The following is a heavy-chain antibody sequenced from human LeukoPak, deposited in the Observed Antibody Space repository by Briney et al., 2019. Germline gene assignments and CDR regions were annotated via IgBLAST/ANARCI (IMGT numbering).Heavy chain of an antibody. D-gene: IGHD3-3*01. CDR1: GFTFSSYN. V-gene: IGHV3-48*01. CDR2: ISSSSSTI. Sequence: GGSLRLSCAASGFTFSSYNMNWVRQAPGKGLEWVSYISSSSSTIYYADSVKGRFTISRDNAKNSLYLQMNSLRAEDTAVYYCAASKWSGAVDFWGQGALVTVSS. CDR3: AASKWSGAVDF. J-gene: IGHJ4*02.